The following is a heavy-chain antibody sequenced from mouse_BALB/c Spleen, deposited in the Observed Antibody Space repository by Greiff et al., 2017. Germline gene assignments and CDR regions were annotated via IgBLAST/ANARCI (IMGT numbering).Heavy chain of an antibody. CDR1: GYTFTSYT. CDR2: INPSSGYT. CDR3: ARSGTLYYGYGDY. D-gene: IGHD1-2*01. Sequence: VKLMESAAELARPGASVKMSCKASGYTFTSYTMHWVKQRPGQGLEWIGYINPSSGYTEYNQKFKDKTTLTADKSSSTAYMQLSSLTSEDSAVYYCARSGTLYYGYGDYWGQGTSVTVSS. J-gene: IGHJ4*01. V-gene: IGHV1-4*02.